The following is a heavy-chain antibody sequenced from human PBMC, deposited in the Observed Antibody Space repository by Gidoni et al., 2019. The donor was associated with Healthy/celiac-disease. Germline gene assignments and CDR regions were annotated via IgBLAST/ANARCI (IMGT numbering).Heavy chain of an antibody. V-gene: IGHV3-48*03. D-gene: IGHD6-19*01. Sequence: EVQLVESGGGLVQPGGSLRLSCAASGFTFSSYEMNWVRQAPGKGLEWVSYISSSGSTIYYADSVKGRFTISRDNAKNSLYLQMNSLRAEDTAVYYCARQHQSLASSGWYFDAFDIWGQGTMVTVSS. CDR3: ARQHQSLASSGWYFDAFDI. CDR1: GFTFSSYE. J-gene: IGHJ3*02. CDR2: ISSSGSTI.